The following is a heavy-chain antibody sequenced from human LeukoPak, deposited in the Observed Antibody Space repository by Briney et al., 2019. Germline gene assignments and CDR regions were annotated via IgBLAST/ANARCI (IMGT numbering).Heavy chain of an antibody. J-gene: IGHJ4*02. Sequence: AGGSLRLSCAASGFTFSSYAMHWVRQAPGKGLEWVAVISYDGSNKYYADSVKGRFTISRDNSKNTLYLQMNSLRAENTAVYYCAMPYYSDSSGLFSKRSDYWGQGTLVTVSS. CDR2: ISYDGSNK. CDR1: GFTFSSYA. CDR3: AMPYYSDSSGLFSKRSDY. V-gene: IGHV3-30-3*01. D-gene: IGHD3-22*01.